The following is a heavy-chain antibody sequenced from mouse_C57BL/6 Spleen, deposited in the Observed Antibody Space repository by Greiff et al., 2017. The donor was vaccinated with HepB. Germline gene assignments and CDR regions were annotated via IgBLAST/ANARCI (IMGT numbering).Heavy chain of an antibody. J-gene: IGHJ1*03. V-gene: IGHV1-42*01. Sequence: VQLQQSGPELVKPGASVKISCKASGYSFTGYYMNWVKQSPEKSLEWIGEISHSSGGTNYNQKFKAKSTLTVDKSSSTAYMQLKSLTSEDSAVYYCARFTTVVARYFDVWGTGTTVTVSS. CDR1: GYSFTGYY. CDR2: ISHSSGGT. CDR3: ARFTTVVARYFDV. D-gene: IGHD1-1*01.